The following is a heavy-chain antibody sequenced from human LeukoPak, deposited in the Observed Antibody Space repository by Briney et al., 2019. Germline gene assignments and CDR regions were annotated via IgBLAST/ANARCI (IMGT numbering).Heavy chain of an antibody. CDR2: IYYTGST. CDR3: ARQVVAVAGTGYFDY. V-gene: IGHV4-59*08. D-gene: IGHD6-19*01. Sequence: PSETLSLTCTVSGGSISSYYWSWIRQPPGKGLEWIGYIYYTGSTNYNPSLKSRVTISVDTSKNQFSLKLNSVTAADTAVYFCARQVVAVAGTGYFDYWGQGTLVTVSS. CDR1: GGSISSYY. J-gene: IGHJ4*02.